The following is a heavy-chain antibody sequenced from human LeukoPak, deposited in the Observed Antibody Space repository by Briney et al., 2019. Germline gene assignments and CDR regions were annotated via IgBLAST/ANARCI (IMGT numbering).Heavy chain of an antibody. CDR2: ISSSSSTI. J-gene: IGHJ4*02. D-gene: IGHD2-15*01. Sequence: GGSLRLSCAASGFTFSSYSMNWVRQAPGKGLEWVSYISSSSSTIYYADSVKGRFTISRDNAKNSLYLQMNSLRAEDTAVYYCARARGLLDYWGQGTLVSVPS. CDR3: ARARGLLDY. CDR1: GFTFSSYS. V-gene: IGHV3-48*01.